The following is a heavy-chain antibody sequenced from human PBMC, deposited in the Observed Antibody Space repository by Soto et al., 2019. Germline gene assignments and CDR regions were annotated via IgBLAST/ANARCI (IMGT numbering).Heavy chain of an antibody. Sequence: QVQLVQSGAELKKPGASVNISCTASGFTFSDNLINWVRQVPGQGLGWMGWLNPDTGNTRYSETFQGRVTISRHPSASIAYLELSGLENEDTALYFCARDIQSVGPRANDAFDVGGQGTMITVSS. J-gene: IGHJ3*01. CDR1: GFTFSDNL. CDR3: ARDIQSVGPRANDAFDV. V-gene: IGHV1-3*01. D-gene: IGHD5-18*01. CDR2: LNPDTGNT.